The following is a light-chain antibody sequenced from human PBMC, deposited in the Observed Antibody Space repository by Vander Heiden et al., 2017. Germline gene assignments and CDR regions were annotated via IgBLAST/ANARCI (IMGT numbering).Light chain of an antibody. J-gene: IGLJ3*02. V-gene: IGLV1-40*01. CDR2: DNT. CDR3: QSYDSGLRGWV. Sequence: QSVLTQPPSVSGAPGQWVTISCTGSSSNIGTTFDVHWYQHLPGTAPNLLIYDNTNRPSGVPDRFSGSKSGTSASLAITGLQAEDEADYYCQSYDSGLRGWVFGGGTKLTVL. CDR1: SSNIGTTFD.